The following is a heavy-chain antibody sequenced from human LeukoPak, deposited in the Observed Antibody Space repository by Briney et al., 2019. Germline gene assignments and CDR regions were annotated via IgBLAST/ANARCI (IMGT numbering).Heavy chain of an antibody. D-gene: IGHD2-2*01. V-gene: IGHV4-38-2*02. Sequence: PSETLSLTCNVSGSSISNGFFWAWIRQSPGKGLEWIGSIQNGGDSYYNPSLKSRTTMSLDTSKSQSSLKLTSVTAADTAVFYCARGMGRFCTIPSCYLSFVYWGQGTLVTVSS. J-gene: IGHJ4*02. CDR2: IQNGGDS. CDR1: GSSISNGFF. CDR3: ARGMGRFCTIPSCYLSFVY.